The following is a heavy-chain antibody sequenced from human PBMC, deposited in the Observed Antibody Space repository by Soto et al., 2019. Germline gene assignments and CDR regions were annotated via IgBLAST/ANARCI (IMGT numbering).Heavy chain of an antibody. Sequence: PSETLSLTCAVYGGSFSGYYWSWIRQPPGKGLEWIGEINHSGSTNYNPSHKSRVTISVDTSKNQFSLNLSSVTAADAAVYYCASCPRGASKAAAGIPYYYYMDVWGKGTTVTVSS. CDR1: GGSFSGYY. D-gene: IGHD6-13*01. CDR2: INHSGST. CDR3: ASCPRGASKAAAGIPYYYYMDV. J-gene: IGHJ6*03. V-gene: IGHV4-34*01.